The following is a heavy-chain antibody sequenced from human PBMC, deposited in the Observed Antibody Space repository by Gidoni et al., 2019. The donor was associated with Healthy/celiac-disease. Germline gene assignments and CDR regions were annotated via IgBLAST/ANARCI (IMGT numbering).Heavy chain of an antibody. CDR2: IKQDGSEK. J-gene: IGHJ2*01. D-gene: IGHD6-19*01. CDR1: GFTFRSYW. Sequence: EVQLVESGGGLVQPGGSLRLSCAASGFTFRSYWMSWVRQAPGKGLELVANIKQDGSEKYYVDSVKGRFTISRDNAKNSLYLQMNSLRAEDTAVYYCARVLKSLAVAGRVRENWYFDLWGRGTLVTVSS. CDR3: ARVLKSLAVAGRVRENWYFDL. V-gene: IGHV3-7*01.